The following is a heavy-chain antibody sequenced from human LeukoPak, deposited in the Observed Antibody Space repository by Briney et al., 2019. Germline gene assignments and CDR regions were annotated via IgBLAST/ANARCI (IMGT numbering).Heavy chain of an antibody. CDR3: ARHRGRNGGSSFGD. J-gene: IGHJ4*02. Sequence: SETLSLTSSVAGASINTTNYYWGWIRQPPGKGLERIGSIYYSGSTYHTPSLKGRVTLSVDTSRNHFSLRLTSVSAADTAFYYCARHRGRNGGSSFGDWGQGTLVTVPS. V-gene: IGHV4-39*01. CDR1: GASINTTNYY. D-gene: IGHD2-8*01. CDR2: IYYSGST.